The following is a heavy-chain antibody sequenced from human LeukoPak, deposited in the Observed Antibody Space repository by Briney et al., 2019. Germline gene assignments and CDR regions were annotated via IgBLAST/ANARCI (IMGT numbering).Heavy chain of an antibody. CDR3: ARDQYLIDY. Sequence: GGSLRLSCAASGFTFSSYWMNWARQAPGKGLEWVASINHNGNVNYYVDSVKGRFTISRDNAKNSLYLQMNSLRAEDTTVYYCARDQYLIDYWGQGTLVTVSS. CDR2: INHNGNVN. CDR1: GFTFSSYW. J-gene: IGHJ4*02. V-gene: IGHV3-7*01. D-gene: IGHD2/OR15-2a*01.